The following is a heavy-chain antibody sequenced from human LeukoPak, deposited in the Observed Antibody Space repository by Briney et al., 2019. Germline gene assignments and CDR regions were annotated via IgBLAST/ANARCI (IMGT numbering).Heavy chain of an antibody. D-gene: IGHD3-22*01. V-gene: IGHV3-21*01. CDR2: ISSSSSSYI. Sequence: PGGSLRLSCAASGFTLSSYSMNWVRQAPGKGLEWVSSISSSSSSYIYYADSVKGRFTISRDNAKNSLYLQMNSLRAEDTAVYYCARPPEATLDYDSSGYYEYYFDYWGQGTLVTVSS. J-gene: IGHJ4*02. CDR1: GFTLSSYS. CDR3: ARPPEATLDYDSSGYYEYYFDY.